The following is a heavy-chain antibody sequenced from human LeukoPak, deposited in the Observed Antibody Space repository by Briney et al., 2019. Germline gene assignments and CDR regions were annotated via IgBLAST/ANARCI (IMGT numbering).Heavy chain of an antibody. D-gene: IGHD3-9*01. CDR1: GYTFTSYG. V-gene: IGHV1-18*01. Sequence: ASXKVSRKASGYTFTSYGISWVRQAPGQGVEWMGWISAYNGKANYAQKLQGRVTITTDTSTSTAYMELRSRRSDDTAVYYCARALPPYYDILTGYHDYRGQGTLVTVSS. CDR3: ARALPPYYDILTGYHDY. CDR2: ISAYNGKA. J-gene: IGHJ4*02.